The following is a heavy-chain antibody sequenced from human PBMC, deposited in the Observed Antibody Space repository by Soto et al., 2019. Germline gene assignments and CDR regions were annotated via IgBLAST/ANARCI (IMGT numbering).Heavy chain of an antibody. D-gene: IGHD3-3*01. Sequence: SETLSLTCTVSGGSISSGGYSWSWIRQPQGKGLEWIGCIYYSGSTYYNPSLKSRVTISVDTSKNQFSLKLSSVTAADTVVYYCARHNYDFWSGYYMDVWGKGTTVTVSS. V-gene: IGHV4-30-2*03. CDR2: IYYSGST. CDR3: ARHNYDFWSGYYMDV. J-gene: IGHJ6*03. CDR1: GGSISSGGYS.